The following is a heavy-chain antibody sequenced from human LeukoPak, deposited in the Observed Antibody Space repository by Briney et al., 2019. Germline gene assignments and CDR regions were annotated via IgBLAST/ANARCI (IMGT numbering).Heavy chain of an antibody. Sequence: GASVKVSCKASGYTFTSYYTHWVRQAPGQGLEWMGIINPSGGSTSYAQKFQGRVTMTRNTSISTAYMELSSLRSEDTAVYYCAKRGLRGFDYWGQGTLVTVSS. D-gene: IGHD5-12*01. CDR1: GYTFTSYY. V-gene: IGHV1-46*01. J-gene: IGHJ4*02. CDR3: AKRGLRGFDY. CDR2: INPSGGST.